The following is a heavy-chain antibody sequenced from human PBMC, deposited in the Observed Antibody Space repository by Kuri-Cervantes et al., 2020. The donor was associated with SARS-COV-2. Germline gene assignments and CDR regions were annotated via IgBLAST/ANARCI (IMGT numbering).Heavy chain of an antibody. V-gene: IGHV1-69*13. CDR2: IIPIFGTA. J-gene: IGHJ6*02. D-gene: IGHD5-18*01. Sequence: SVKVSCKASVGTFSSYAISWVRQAPGQGLEWMGGIIPIFGTANYAQKFQGRVTITADESTSTAYMELSSLRSEDTAVYYCARDVGFGYSYGHSYGMDVWGQGTTVTVSS. CDR1: VGTFSSYA. CDR3: ARDVGFGYSYGHSYGMDV.